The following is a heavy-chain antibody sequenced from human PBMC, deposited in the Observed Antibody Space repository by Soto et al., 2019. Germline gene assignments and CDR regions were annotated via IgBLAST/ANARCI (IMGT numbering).Heavy chain of an antibody. CDR1: GFTFDSYA. V-gene: IGHV3-21*05. CDR2: IGPSSSET. Sequence: GGSLRLSCVASGFTFDSYAMNWVRQAPGKGLEWISWIGPSSSETEYSDSVQGRFTISRDNAKNLLYLQMNRLKDEDTAVYYCARDHRWAFDYWGKGALVTVSS. D-gene: IGHD3-16*01. CDR3: ARDHRWAFDY. J-gene: IGHJ4*02.